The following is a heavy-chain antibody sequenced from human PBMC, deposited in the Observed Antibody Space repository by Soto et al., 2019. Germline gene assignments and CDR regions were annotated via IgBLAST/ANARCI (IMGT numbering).Heavy chain of an antibody. V-gene: IGHV3-11*01. CDR2: ISSSGSTI. Sequence: GGSLRLSCAASGFTFSDYYMSWIRQAPGKGLEWVSYISSSGSTIYYADSVKGRFTISRDNAKNSLYLQMNSLRAEDTAVYYCAREGRAKISYYYYGMDVWGQGTTVTVSS. CDR3: AREGRAKISYYYYGMDV. D-gene: IGHD3-10*01. CDR1: GFTFSDYY. J-gene: IGHJ6*02.